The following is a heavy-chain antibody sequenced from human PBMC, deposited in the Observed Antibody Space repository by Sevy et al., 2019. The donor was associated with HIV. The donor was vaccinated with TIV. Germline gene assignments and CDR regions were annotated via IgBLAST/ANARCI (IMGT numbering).Heavy chain of an antibody. V-gene: IGHV3-30*02. CDR1: GFTFNNHG. D-gene: IGHD2-8*02. CDR2: IRYDGRNE. CDR3: AKDRKVLLVVYAIPFDVFDI. J-gene: IGHJ3*02. Sequence: GGSLRLSCAASGFTFNNHGMHWVRQAPGKGLEWVAFIRYDGRNEYYGDSVKGRFTISRDNSKNTLYLQMNSLRPEDTDVYYCAKDRKVLLVVYAIPFDVFDIWGQGTMVTVSS.